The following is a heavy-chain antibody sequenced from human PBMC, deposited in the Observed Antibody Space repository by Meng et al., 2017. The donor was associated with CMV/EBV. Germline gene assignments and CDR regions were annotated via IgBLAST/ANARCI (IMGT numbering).Heavy chain of an antibody. D-gene: IGHD6-13*01. J-gene: IGHJ5*02. Sequence: FTSYWISWMRQMPGKGLEWMGRIDPSDSYTNYSPSFQGHVTISADKSISTAYLQWSSLKASDTAMYYCARQTKGSSWYDRGNWFDPWGQGTLVTVSS. CDR2: IDPSDSYT. CDR3: ARQTKGSSWYDRGNWFDP. CDR1: FTSYW. V-gene: IGHV5-10-1*01.